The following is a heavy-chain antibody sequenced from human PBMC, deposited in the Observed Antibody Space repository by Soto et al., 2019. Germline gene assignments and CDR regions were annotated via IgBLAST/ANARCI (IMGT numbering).Heavy chain of an antibody. CDR1: EFTFSDYY. D-gene: IGHD1-20*01. J-gene: IGHJ2*01. CDR3: ARNNGLNRYFDL. CDR2: TRNKANSFTT. Sequence: AGGSLRLSCAATEFTFSDYYMDWVRQAPGKGLEWVGRTRNKANSFTTEYAASVKGRFTILRDDSENSLSLQMNSLKTEDTAVYYCARNNGLNRYFDLWGRGTLVTVSS. V-gene: IGHV3-72*01.